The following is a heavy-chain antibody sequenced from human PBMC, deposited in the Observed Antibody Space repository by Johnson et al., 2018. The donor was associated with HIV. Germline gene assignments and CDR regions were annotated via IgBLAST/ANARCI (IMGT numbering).Heavy chain of an antibody. Sequence: QVQLVESGGGVVRPGRSLRLSCAASGFTFSTSGMHWVRQAPGKGLEWVAVIWYDGSNKYYADSVKGRFTISRDNSKNTLYLQMNSLRAEDTAVYYCAKDWVEYGAFDIWGQGAMVTVSS. J-gene: IGHJ3*02. V-gene: IGHV3-33*06. CDR1: GFTFSTSG. CDR2: IWYDGSNK. D-gene: IGHD2/OR15-2a*01. CDR3: AKDWVEYGAFDI.